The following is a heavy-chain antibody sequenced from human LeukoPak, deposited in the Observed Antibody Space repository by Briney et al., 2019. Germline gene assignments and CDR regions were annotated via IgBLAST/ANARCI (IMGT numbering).Heavy chain of an antibody. V-gene: IGHV4-34*01. J-gene: IGHJ4*02. D-gene: IGHD6-13*01. CDR3: ARDPTFGYSSS. Sequence: SETLSLTCAVYGGPFSGYYWSWIRQPPGKGLEWIGEINHSGSTNYNPSLKSRVTISVDTSKNQFSLKLSSVTAADTAVYYCARDPTFGYSSSWGQGTLVTVSS. CDR1: GGPFSGYY. CDR2: INHSGST.